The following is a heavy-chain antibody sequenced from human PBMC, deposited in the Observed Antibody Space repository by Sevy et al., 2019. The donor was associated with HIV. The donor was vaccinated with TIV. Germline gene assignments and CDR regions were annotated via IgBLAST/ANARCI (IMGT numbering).Heavy chain of an antibody. V-gene: IGHV3-7*01. CDR2: IKQDGSEK. Sequence: GGSLRLSCAASGFTFSSYWMSWVRQAPGKGLEWVANIKQDGSEKYYVDSVKGRFTISRDNAKNSLYLQMNSLRAEDTAGYYCARVLYYDFWSGYYSMGFDYWGQGTLVTVSS. D-gene: IGHD3-3*01. CDR1: GFTFSSYW. J-gene: IGHJ4*02. CDR3: ARVLYYDFWSGYYSMGFDY.